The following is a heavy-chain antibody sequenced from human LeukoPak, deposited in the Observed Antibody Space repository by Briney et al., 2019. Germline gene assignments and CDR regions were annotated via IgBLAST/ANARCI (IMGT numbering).Heavy chain of an antibody. V-gene: IGHV1-69*06. CDR3: ARGLWFGELLGPYYYYYGMDV. D-gene: IGHD3-10*01. CDR1: GGTFSSYA. Sequence: ASVTVSCKASGGTFSSYAISWVRQAPGQGLDWMGGIIPIFGTANYAQKFQGRVTINADTSTSTAYMELSSLRSEDTAVYYCARGLWFGELLGPYYYYYGMDVWGKGSTVTVSS. J-gene: IGHJ6*04. CDR2: IIPIFGTA.